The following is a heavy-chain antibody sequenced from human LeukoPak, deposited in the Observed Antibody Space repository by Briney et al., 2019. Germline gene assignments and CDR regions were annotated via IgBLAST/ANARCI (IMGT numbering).Heavy chain of an antibody. V-gene: IGHV6-1*01. CDR2: TYYRAKWYN. CDR1: GDSVSSNSAA. J-gene: IGHJ1*01. CDR3: ARVSMVAAGPYFQP. D-gene: IGHD6-13*01. Sequence: SQTLSLTCAISGDSVSSNSAAWNWIRQSPSRGLEWLGSTYYRAKWYNDYAVSVKSRIPINPDTSKNQFSLQLNSVTPEDTAVYYCARVSMVAAGPYFQPWGQGTLVTVSS.